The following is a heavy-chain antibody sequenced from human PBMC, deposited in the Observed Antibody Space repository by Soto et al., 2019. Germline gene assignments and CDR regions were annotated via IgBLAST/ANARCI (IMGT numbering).Heavy chain of an antibody. D-gene: IGHD3-9*01. CDR1: GYTFTSYG. CDR2: ISAYNGNT. CDR3: ARAVLRYFDLEV. Sequence: ASVKVSCKASGYTFTSYGISWVRQAPGQGLEWMGWISAYNGNTNYAQKLQGRVTMTTDTSTSTAYMELRSLRSDDTDVYYCARAVLRYFDLEVWGQGTTVTVSS. J-gene: IGHJ6*02. V-gene: IGHV1-18*04.